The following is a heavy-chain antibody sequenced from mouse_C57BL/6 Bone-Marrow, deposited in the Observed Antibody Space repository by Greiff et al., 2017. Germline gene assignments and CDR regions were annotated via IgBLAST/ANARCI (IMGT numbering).Heavy chain of an antibody. Sequence: QVQLQQPGAELVKPGASVKLSCKASGYTFTSYWMQWVNQRPGQGLEWIGEIDPSDSYTNYNQKFKGKATLTVDTSSSTAYMQLSSLTSEDSAVYYCAREGRLLLYFDYWGQGTTLTVSS. V-gene: IGHV1-50*01. CDR1: GYTFTSYW. CDR3: AREGRLLLYFDY. CDR2: IDPSDSYT. J-gene: IGHJ2*01. D-gene: IGHD2-3*01.